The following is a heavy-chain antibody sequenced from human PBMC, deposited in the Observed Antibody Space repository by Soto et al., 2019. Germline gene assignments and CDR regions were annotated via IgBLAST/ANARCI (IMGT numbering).Heavy chain of an antibody. Sequence: PSETLSLTCTVSGGSISNGYYYWSWVRQNPGKGLEWIGHIYHSGRTYYNPSLKSRVTISVDTSKNQFSLNLSSVTAADTAVYYCARWVEVSLDYFDSWGQG. D-gene: IGHD2-15*01. CDR2: IYHSGRT. CDR3: ARWVEVSLDYFDS. CDR1: GGSISNGYYY. V-gene: IGHV4-31*03. J-gene: IGHJ4*02.